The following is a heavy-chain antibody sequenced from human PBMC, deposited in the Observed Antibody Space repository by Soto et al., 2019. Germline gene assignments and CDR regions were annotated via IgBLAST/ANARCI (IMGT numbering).Heavy chain of an antibody. D-gene: IGHD2-8*01. V-gene: IGHV4-59*01. CDR3: ARYNSYAIDY. CDR1: GTSISSYY. J-gene: IGHJ4*02. Sequence: VQLQESGPGLVKPSETLSLTCTVSGTSISSYYWSWIRQPPGKGLECIANIHYSGTTNYNPSLASRVTLSVDTSKNQFSLKMTSVTAADRAMYFCARYNSYAIDYWGRGTPVTVSS. CDR2: IHYSGTT.